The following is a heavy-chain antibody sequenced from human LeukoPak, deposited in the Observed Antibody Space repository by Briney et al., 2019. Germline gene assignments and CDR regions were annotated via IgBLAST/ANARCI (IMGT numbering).Heavy chain of an antibody. J-gene: IGHJ6*03. Sequence: PSETLSLTCIVSGGSIGTYFWSWIRQPAGKGLEWIGRISASGSTSYSTSLRSRVTISVDKSKNQFSLKLSSVTAADTAVYYCARVRSPYYYYYMDVWGKGTTVTVSS. V-gene: IGHV4-4*07. CDR3: ARVRSPYYYYYMDV. CDR2: ISASGST. CDR1: GGSIGTYF.